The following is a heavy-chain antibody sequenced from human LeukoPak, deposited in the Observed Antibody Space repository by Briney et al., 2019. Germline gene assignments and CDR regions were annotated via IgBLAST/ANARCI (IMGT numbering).Heavy chain of an antibody. D-gene: IGHD3-10*01. CDR2: IKQDGSEK. J-gene: IGHJ4*02. CDR3: ARVGFGELSD. CDR1: GITFSSYW. V-gene: IGHV3-7*01. Sequence: GGSLRLSCAVSGITFSSYWMSWVRQAPGKGLEWVANIKQDGSEKYYVDSVKGRFTISRDNAKNSLYLQMSSLRAEDTAVYYCARVGFGELSDRGQGTLVTVSS.